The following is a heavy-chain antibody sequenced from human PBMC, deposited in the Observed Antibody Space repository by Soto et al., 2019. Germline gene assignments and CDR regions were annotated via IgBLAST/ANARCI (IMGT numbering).Heavy chain of an antibody. CDR1: GGSINSFF. D-gene: IGHD3-9*01. CDR2: IYYSGST. Sequence: SETLSLTCTVSGGSINSFFWSWIRQSPGKGLEYIGYIYYSGSTTYNPTLKSRVTISVDTSRNQFSLKLTSVSAADTAVYYCARSRNFDYAFYWGQGTLVTVSS. CDR3: ARSRNFDYAFY. J-gene: IGHJ4*02. V-gene: IGHV4-59*01.